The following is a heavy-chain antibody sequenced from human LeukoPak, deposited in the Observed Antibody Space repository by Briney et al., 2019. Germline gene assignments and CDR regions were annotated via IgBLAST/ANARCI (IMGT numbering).Heavy chain of an antibody. CDR3: ARHGGPSDSSGYLYYLDY. D-gene: IGHD3-22*01. CDR2: IHYSGST. CDR1: GGSISSYY. Sequence: KPSETLSLTCTVSGGSISSYYWSWIRQSPGKGLEWIGYIHYSGSTNYNPSLKSRVTISADTSKNQFSLNLNSVTAADTAVYYCARHGGPSDSSGYLYYLDYWGQGTLVTVSS. J-gene: IGHJ4*02. V-gene: IGHV4-59*08.